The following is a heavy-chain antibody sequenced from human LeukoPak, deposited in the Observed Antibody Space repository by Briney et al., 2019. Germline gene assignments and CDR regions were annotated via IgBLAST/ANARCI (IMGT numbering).Heavy chain of an antibody. V-gene: IGHV1-24*01. Sequence: ASVKVSCKVSGYTLTELSMHWVRQAPGKGLEWMGGFDPEDGETIYAQNLQGRVTVTTDTSTSTAYMELRSLRSDDTAVYYCARRAAVVGPLYYFDNWGQGTLITVSS. D-gene: IGHD6-19*01. CDR2: FDPEDGET. J-gene: IGHJ4*02. CDR3: ARRAAVVGPLYYFDN. CDR1: GYTLTELS.